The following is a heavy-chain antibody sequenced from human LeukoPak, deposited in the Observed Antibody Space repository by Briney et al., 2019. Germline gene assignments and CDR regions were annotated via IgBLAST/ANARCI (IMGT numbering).Heavy chain of an antibody. Sequence: PGGSLRLSCAASGFTLSNYWMHWVRQAPGEGLVWVSRVDPDGTTTNYADSVTGRFTTSRDNAKNTLYLQMNSLRAEDTALYYCTRVQAGRSGLMDVWGRGTTVTVSS. V-gene: IGHV3-74*01. CDR2: VDPDGTTT. J-gene: IGHJ6*02. D-gene: IGHD2-8*02. CDR3: TRVQAGRSGLMDV. CDR1: GFTLSNYW.